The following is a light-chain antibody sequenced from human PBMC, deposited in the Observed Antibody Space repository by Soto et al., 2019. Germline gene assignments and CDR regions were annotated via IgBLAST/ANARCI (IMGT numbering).Light chain of an antibody. CDR2: KSS. J-gene: IGKJ1*01. CDR3: QQYNFYSRT. Sequence: DIQMTQSPSTLSASVGDTVTITCRASQSISIWLAWYQQKPGKVPKLLIYKSSSLQSGVPSRFSGIGSGTEFTLTISSLQPDDFATYCCQQYNFYSRTFGQGTKVEIK. CDR1: QSISIW. V-gene: IGKV1-5*03.